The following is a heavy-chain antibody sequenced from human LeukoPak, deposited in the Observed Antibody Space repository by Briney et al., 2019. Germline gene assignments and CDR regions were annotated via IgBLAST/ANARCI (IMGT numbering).Heavy chain of an antibody. V-gene: IGHV1-18*01. CDR3: AREGSVAAAGQINWFDP. CDR2: ISAYNGNT. Sequence: ASMKVSCKASGYTFTSYGISWVRQAPGQGLEWMGWISAYNGNTNYAQKLQGRVTMTTDTSTSTAYMELRSLRSDDTAVYYYAREGSVAAAGQINWFDPWGQGTLVTVSS. D-gene: IGHD6-13*01. CDR1: GYTFTSYG. J-gene: IGHJ5*02.